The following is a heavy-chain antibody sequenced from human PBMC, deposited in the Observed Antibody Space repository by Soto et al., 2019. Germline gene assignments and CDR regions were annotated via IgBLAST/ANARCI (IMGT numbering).Heavy chain of an antibody. D-gene: IGHD6-19*01. CDR2: VSGSGGTT. CDR1: GFTFSSSA. Sequence: EVQLLDSGGGLVQPGGSLRLSCAASGFTFSSSAMSWVRQAPGKGLEWVSAVSGSGGTTYYADSVRGRFIISRNNSKTTLYLQLNSPRAEDTAIYFCARCTVDTIVTSGWCHYLDPWGQGTLVTVSS. CDR3: ARCTVDTIVTSGWCHYLDP. J-gene: IGHJ5*02. V-gene: IGHV3-23*01.